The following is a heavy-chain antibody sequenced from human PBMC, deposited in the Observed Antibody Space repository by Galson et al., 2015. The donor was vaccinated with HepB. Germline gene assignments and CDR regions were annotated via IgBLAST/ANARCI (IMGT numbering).Heavy chain of an antibody. V-gene: IGHV6-1*01. D-gene: IGHD6-19*01. CDR1: GDSVSSNSAA. CDR2: TYYRSKWYN. Sequence: CAISGDSVSSNSAAWNWIRQSPSRGLEWLGRTYYRSKWYNDYAVSVKSRMTINPDTSKNQFSLQLNSVTPGDTAVYYCAREGPAGVYFDYWGQGTLVTVSS. CDR3: AREGPAGVYFDY. J-gene: IGHJ4*02.